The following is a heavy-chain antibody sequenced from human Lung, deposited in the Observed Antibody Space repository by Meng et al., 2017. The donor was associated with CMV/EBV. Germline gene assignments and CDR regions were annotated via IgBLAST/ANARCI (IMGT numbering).Heavy chain of an antibody. CDR2: INSDGTNT. V-gene: IGHV3-74*01. CDR1: GITVSGYW. J-gene: IGHJ6*02. CDR3: ARASTYDFWSGYSFSDFYGMDV. Sequence: GSXTLXCAASGITVSGYWMHWVRQVPGKGLVWVSRINSDGTNTNYAESVKGRFTISRDNAKNTLYLQMNSLRADDSALYYCARASTYDFWSGYSFSDFYGMDVWGQGXTVTVSS. D-gene: IGHD3-3*01.